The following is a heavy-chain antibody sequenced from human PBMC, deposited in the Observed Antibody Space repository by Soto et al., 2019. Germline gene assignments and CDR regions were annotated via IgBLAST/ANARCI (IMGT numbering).Heavy chain of an antibody. CDR3: ARENSSSSDFNYYYMDV. Sequence: ASVKVSCKASGYTFTGCYMHWVRQAPGQGLEWMGWINPNSGGTNYAQKFQGWVTMTRDTSISTAYMELSRLRSDDTAVYYCARENSSSSDFNYYYMDVWGKGTTVTVSS. J-gene: IGHJ6*03. CDR1: GYTFTGCY. D-gene: IGHD6-6*01. CDR2: INPNSGGT. V-gene: IGHV1-2*04.